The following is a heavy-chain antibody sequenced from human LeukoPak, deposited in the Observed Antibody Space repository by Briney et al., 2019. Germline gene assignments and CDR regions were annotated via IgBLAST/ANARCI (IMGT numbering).Heavy chain of an antibody. Sequence: PSETLSLTCTVSGGSISSSSYYWSWIRQPPGKGLEWIGEINHSGSTNYNPSLKSRVTISVDTSKNQFSLKLSSVTAADTAVYYCARRFLEPAETYYYMDVWGKGTTVTVSS. D-gene: IGHD3-3*01. J-gene: IGHJ6*03. CDR1: GGSISSSSYY. CDR3: ARRFLEPAETYYYMDV. V-gene: IGHV4-39*07. CDR2: INHSGST.